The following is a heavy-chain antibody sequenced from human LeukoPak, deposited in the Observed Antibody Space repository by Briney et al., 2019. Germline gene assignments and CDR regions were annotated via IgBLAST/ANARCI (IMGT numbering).Heavy chain of an antibody. CDR2: INPNSGGT. CDR3: ARVSYYGSGKYTYYFDY. J-gene: IGHJ4*02. CDR1: GYTFTGHY. Sequence: ASVKVSCKASGYTFTGHYIHWVRQAPGQGLEWMGWINPNSGGTKYTQGFQGRVTMTRDSSITTVYMELSRLRSDDTAVYYCARVSYYGSGKYTYYFDYWGQGTLVSVSS. D-gene: IGHD3-10*01. V-gene: IGHV1-2*02.